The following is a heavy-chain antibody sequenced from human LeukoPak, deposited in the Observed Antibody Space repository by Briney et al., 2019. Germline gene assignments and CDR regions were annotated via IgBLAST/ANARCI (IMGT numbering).Heavy chain of an antibody. V-gene: IGHV3-53*01. D-gene: IGHD3-10*01. J-gene: IGHJ6*03. CDR1: GFTVSSNY. CDR3: ARTIYYYYYMDV. CDR2: IYSGGST. Sequence: GGSLRLSCAASGFTVSSNYMSWVRQAPGKGLEWVSVIYSGGSTHYADSVKGRFTISRDNSKNTLYLQMNSLRAEDTAVYYCARTIYYYYYMDVWGKGTTVTISS.